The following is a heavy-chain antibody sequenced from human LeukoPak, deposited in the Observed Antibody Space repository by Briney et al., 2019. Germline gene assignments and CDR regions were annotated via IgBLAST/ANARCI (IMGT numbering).Heavy chain of an antibody. CDR1: GFTFNTAW. CDR3: TADLRL. D-gene: IGHD3-16*01. CDR2: IKSKTDDGTT. Sequence: GGSLRLSCAVSGFTFNTAWTSWVRQAPGKGLEYIGRIKSKTDDGTTYYAAPVKGRFTISRDDSKNTPYLQMNGLKVEDTALYYCTADLRLWGQGTLVTVSS. V-gene: IGHV3-15*01. J-gene: IGHJ1*01.